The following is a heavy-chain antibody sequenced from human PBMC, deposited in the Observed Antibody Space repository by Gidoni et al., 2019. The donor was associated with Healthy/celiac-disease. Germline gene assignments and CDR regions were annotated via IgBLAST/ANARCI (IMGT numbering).Heavy chain of an antibody. CDR2: IYPGDSDT. D-gene: IGHD3-22*01. CDR3: ARSSRYYYESSGYFDY. J-gene: IGHJ4*02. V-gene: IGHV5-51*01. Sequence: EGHLVQSGAEVKKPGESLKISCKGSGYSFTTYWIGWVRQMPGKGLEWMGIIYPGDSDTRYRPSVQGQVTISVDKSISTAYLQWSSLKASDTAMYYCARSSRYYYESSGYFDYWGQGTLVTVAS. CDR1: GYSFTTYW.